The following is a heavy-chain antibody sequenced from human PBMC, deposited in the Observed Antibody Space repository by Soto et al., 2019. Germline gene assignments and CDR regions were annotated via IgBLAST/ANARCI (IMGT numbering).Heavy chain of an antibody. CDR1: GFTLGDYA. V-gene: IGHV3-49*03. Sequence: GGSLRLSCTASGFTLGDYAMSWFRQAPGKGLEWVGFIRSKAYGGTTEYAASVKGRFTISRDDSKSIAYLQMNSLKTEDTAVYYCTRGDYYYYGMDVWGQGTTVTVS. J-gene: IGHJ6*02. CDR2: IRSKAYGGTT. CDR3: TRGDYYYYGMDV.